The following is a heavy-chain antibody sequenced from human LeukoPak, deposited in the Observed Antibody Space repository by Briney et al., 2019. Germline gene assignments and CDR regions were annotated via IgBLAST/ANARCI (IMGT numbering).Heavy chain of an antibody. CDR1: GFSFSNYW. Sequence: QAGGSLRLSCTASGFSFSNYWMSWVRQAPGKGLEWVSAISGSGGSTYYADSVKGRFTISRDNSKNTLYLQMNSLRAEDTAVYYCARSVAVADPAFDYWGQGTLVTVSS. CDR3: ARSVAVADPAFDY. J-gene: IGHJ4*02. D-gene: IGHD6-19*01. CDR2: ISGSGGST. V-gene: IGHV3-23*01.